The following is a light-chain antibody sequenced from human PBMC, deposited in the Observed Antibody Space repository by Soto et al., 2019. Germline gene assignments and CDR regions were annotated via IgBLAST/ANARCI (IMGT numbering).Light chain of an antibody. CDR2: GVT. Sequence: QSALTQPASMSGSPGQSITISCTGTSGDVGFYDFVSWYQQHPGKVPRLIIYGVTKRPSGVSHRFSGSKSGNTASLTISGLQVEDEAYYSCASYTGSSTYLFGGGTKVTVL. V-gene: IGLV2-14*03. CDR3: ASYTGSSTYL. CDR1: SGDVGFYDF. J-gene: IGLJ3*02.